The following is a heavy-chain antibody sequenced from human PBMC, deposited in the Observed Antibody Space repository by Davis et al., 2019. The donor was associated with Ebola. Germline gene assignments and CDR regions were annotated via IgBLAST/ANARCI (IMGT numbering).Heavy chain of an antibody. J-gene: IGHJ4*02. CDR2: IKQDGSEK. D-gene: IGHD5-12*01. Sequence: GESLKISCAASGFTFSSYWMSWVRQAPGKGLEWVANIKQDGSEKYYVDSVKGRFTISRDNAKNSLYLQMNSLRAEDTAVYYCAKEGFGVATMGDFDYWGQGTLVTVSS. CDR3: AKEGFGVATMGDFDY. V-gene: IGHV3-7*01. CDR1: GFTFSSYW.